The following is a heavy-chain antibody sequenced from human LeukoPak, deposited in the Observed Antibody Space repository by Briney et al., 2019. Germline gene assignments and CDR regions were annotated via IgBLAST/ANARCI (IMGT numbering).Heavy chain of an antibody. Sequence: SETLSLTCTVSGGSISSYYWSWIRQPPGKGLEWIGYIYYSGSTNYNPSLKSRVTISVDTSKNQFSLKLSSVTAAGTAVYYCARHVFRPTWFDPWGQGTLVTVSS. V-gene: IGHV4-59*01. CDR2: IYYSGST. CDR1: GGSISSYY. J-gene: IGHJ5*02. D-gene: IGHD6-6*01. CDR3: ARHVFRPTWFDP.